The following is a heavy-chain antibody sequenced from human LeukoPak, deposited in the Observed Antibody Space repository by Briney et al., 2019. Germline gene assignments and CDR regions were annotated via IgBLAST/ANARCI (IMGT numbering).Heavy chain of an antibody. J-gene: IGHJ4*02. CDR1: GFTFGDYA. V-gene: IGHV3-49*03. D-gene: IGHD3-10*01. CDR3: TSNRYYYGSGIGVETGDY. Sequence: GGSLRLSCTASGFTFGDYAMSWFRQAPGKGLEWVGFIRSKAYGGITEYAASVKGRFTISRDDSKSIAYLQMNSLKTEDTAVYYCTSNRYYYGSGIGVETGDYWGQGTLVTVSS. CDR2: IRSKAYGGIT.